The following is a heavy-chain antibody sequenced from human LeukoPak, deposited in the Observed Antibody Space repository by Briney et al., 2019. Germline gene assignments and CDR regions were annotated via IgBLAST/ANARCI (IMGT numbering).Heavy chain of an antibody. CDR2: IYYSGST. V-gene: IGHV4-39*01. J-gene: IGHJ5*02. D-gene: IGHD6-19*01. CDR1: GGSISSTSYY. Sequence: SDTLSLTCTVSGGSISSTSYYWGWIRQPPGKGLEWIGSIYYSGSTYYNPSLKSRVTISVDTSKNQFSLKLSSVTAADTAVYYCARGWSAVAGTGWFDPWGQGTLVTVSS. CDR3: ARGWSAVAGTGWFDP.